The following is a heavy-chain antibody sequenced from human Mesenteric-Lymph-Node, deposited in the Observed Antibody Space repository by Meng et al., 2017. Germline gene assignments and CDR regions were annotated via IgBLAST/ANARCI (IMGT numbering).Heavy chain of an antibody. CDR2: INPNSGGT. Sequence: ASVKVSCKASGYTFTGYYMHWVRQAPGQGLEWMGWINPNSGGTNYAQKFQGRVTMTTDTSTSTAYMELRSLRSDDTAVYYCARDRYDILTGGYRIFDYWGQGTLVTVSS. V-gene: IGHV1-2*02. D-gene: IGHD3-9*01. J-gene: IGHJ4*02. CDR3: ARDRYDILTGGYRIFDY. CDR1: GYTFTGYY.